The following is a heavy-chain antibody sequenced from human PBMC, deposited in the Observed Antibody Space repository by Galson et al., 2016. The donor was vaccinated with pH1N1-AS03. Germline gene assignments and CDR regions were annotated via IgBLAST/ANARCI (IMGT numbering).Heavy chain of an antibody. CDR2: ISASGGTT. CDR1: GFSFSSYT. Sequence: SLRLSYAASGFSFSSYTMSWVRQAPGKGLEWVSGISASGGTTYYADSVKGRFTISRDNSMDTLDLQMSSLRDEDTAVYYCVKEGLAAATFDDWGQGTLVIVSS. CDR3: VKEGLAAATFDD. V-gene: IGHV3-23*01. D-gene: IGHD6-13*01. J-gene: IGHJ4*02.